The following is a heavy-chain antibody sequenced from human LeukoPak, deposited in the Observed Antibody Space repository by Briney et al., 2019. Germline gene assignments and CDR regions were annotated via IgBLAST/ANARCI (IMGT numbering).Heavy chain of an antibody. CDR1: GFTFSSYA. J-gene: IGHJ4*02. CDR3: AKEHYYGSGSYYAVPFDY. Sequence: PGGSLRLSCAASGFTFSSYAMSWVRQAPGKGLEWVSAISGSGGSTYYADSVKGRFTISRDNSKNTLYLQMNSLRAEDTAVYYCAKEHYYGSGSYYAVPFDYWGQGTLVTVSS. V-gene: IGHV3-23*01. D-gene: IGHD3-10*01. CDR2: ISGSGGST.